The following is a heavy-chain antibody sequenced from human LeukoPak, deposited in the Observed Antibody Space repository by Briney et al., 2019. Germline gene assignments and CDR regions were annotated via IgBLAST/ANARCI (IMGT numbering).Heavy chain of an antibody. CDR3: TRHTIAAAGTAGDY. Sequence: GGSLRLSCAASGFTFSGSAIHWVRQSSGKGLEWVGRIRSKVNSYATAYAASVRGRFTISRDDSKNTAYLQMNSLKSEDTAVYYYTRHTIAAAGTAGDYWGQGTLVTVSS. D-gene: IGHD6-13*01. V-gene: IGHV3-73*01. CDR2: IRSKVNSYAT. CDR1: GFTFSGSA. J-gene: IGHJ4*02.